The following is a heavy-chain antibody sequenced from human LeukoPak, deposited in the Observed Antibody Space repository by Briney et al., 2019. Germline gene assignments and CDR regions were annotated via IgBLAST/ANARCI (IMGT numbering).Heavy chain of an antibody. V-gene: IGHV4-39*01. D-gene: IGHD3-22*01. Sequence: SETLSLTCSVSDGSISSSSYYWGWIRQPPGKGLEWIGSTHYSGSTYYNPSLKSRVTISVDTSKNQFSLKMRSMTAADTAVYYCASDYYYDSSGYDAFDIWGQGTMVTVSS. CDR3: ASDYYYDSSGYDAFDI. CDR2: THYSGST. J-gene: IGHJ3*02. CDR1: DGSISSSSYY.